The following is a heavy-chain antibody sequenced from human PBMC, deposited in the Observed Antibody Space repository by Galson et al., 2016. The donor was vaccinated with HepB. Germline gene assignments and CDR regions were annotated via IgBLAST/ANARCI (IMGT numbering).Heavy chain of an antibody. CDR1: DFSFRSYA. J-gene: IGHJ4*02. V-gene: IGHV3-23*01. D-gene: IGHD3-16*01. CDR3: AGAAGGVMGSYYFDY. Sequence: SLRLSCAASDFSFRSYAMAWVRQAPGKGLEWVSTITGGAGTTFYADSVKGRFSISRDNSKNTLHLQITGLRAEDTAVYYCAGAAGGVMGSYYFDYWGQGTLVTVSS. CDR2: ITGGAGTT.